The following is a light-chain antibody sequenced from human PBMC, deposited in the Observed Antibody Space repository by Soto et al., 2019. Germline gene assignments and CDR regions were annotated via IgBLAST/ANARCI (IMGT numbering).Light chain of an antibody. J-gene: IGKJ2*01. V-gene: IGKV3-20*01. CDR2: GAS. CDR1: QSVSGSY. CDR3: PEYGSSPPYT. Sequence: EIVLTQSPGTLSLSPGERATLSCRASQSVSGSYLAWYQQKPGQAPRLHTYGASSRATGSPDRFCGSGSGTHVTLTISGLEPEDFEVYYCPEYGSSPPYTFGEGPELEI.